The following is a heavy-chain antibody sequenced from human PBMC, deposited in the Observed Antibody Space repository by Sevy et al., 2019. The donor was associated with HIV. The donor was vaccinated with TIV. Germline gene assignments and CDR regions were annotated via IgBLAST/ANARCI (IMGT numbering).Heavy chain of an antibody. CDR3: VRAIQSDGSF. CDR1: GFNLENFW. J-gene: IGHJ4*02. D-gene: IGHD6-19*01. V-gene: IGHV3-7*01. CDR2: IRKDGSEI. Sequence: GESLKISCVASGFNLENFWMNWVRQAPGKGLEWVANIRKDGSEIYYVASVKGRFTISRDNARNLVYLQMNSLRVEDTALYYCVRAIQSDGSFWGQGALVTVSS.